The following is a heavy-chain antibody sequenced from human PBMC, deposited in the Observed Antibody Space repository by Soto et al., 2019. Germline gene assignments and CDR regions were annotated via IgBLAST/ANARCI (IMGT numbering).Heavy chain of an antibody. CDR1: GFTFSSYG. V-gene: IGHV3-30*03. Sequence: GGSLRLSCAASGFTFSSYGMHWVRQAPGKGLEWVALISFDGSNTYYADSVKGRFTISRDNSQNTLYLQMHSLRAEDTSLYYCGAGQFFSDYWGQGTLVTVSS. D-gene: IGHD6-19*01. CDR3: GAGQFFSDY. CDR2: ISFDGSNT. J-gene: IGHJ4*02.